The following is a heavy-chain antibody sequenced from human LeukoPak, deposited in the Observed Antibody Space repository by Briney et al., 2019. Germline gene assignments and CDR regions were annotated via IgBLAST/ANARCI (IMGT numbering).Heavy chain of an antibody. CDR1: GFTFSSHW. CDR2: VNGPGDWT. J-gene: IGHJ3*01. D-gene: IGHD6-25*01. V-gene: IGHV3-74*01. Sequence: PGGSLRLSCAASGFTFSSHWMHWVRQAPGEGLVWVSRVNGPGDWTHYADSVRGRFIISRDNAENTISLQMNNLRAEDTAVYFCAREVFEGQRQSDAFDVWDQGTMVTVSS. CDR3: AREVFEGQRQSDAFDV.